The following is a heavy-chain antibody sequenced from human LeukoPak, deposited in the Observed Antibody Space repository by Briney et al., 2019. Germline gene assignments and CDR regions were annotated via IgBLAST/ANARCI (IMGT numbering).Heavy chain of an antibody. CDR2: ISGGGDGT. V-gene: IGHV3-23*01. CDR1: GFTFHNYI. Sequence: GGSLRLSCAASGFTFHNYIMNWVRRAPGKGLEWVSGISGGGDGTYYADSIKGRFTISRDNSKNTLFLQMNSLRTEDTAVYYCSNDGYGTCDYWGRGKLVTVSS. CDR3: SNDGYGTCDY. J-gene: IGHJ4*02. D-gene: IGHD6-13*01.